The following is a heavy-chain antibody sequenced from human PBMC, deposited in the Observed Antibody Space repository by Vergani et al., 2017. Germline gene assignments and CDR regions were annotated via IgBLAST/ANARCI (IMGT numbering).Heavy chain of an antibody. V-gene: IGHV5-51*03. CDR2: IYPGDSDT. CDR3: ARPNTSGWKPIDY. Sequence: EVQLVPSGAEVKTPGESLKISCKGSGYSFTSYWIGWVRQMPGKGLEWMWIIYPGDSDTRYSPSFQGQVTISADTSISTAYLQWSSLKASDTAMYYCARPNTSGWKPIDYWGQGTLVTVSS. D-gene: IGHD6-19*01. CDR1: GYSFTSYW. J-gene: IGHJ4*02.